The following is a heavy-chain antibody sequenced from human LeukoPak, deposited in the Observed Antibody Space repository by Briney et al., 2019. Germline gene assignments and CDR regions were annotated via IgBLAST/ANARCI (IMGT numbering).Heavy chain of an antibody. Sequence: PGGSLRLSCAASGFTFSSYGMHWVRQAPDKGLEWVAFIRYDGSNKYYADSVKGRFTISRDNSKNTLYLQMNSLRAEDTAVYYCAKDRVYYDFWSGSEYFDYWGQGTLVTVSS. CDR1: GFTFSSYG. J-gene: IGHJ4*02. V-gene: IGHV3-30*02. CDR2: IRYDGSNK. CDR3: AKDRVYYDFWSGSEYFDY. D-gene: IGHD3-3*01.